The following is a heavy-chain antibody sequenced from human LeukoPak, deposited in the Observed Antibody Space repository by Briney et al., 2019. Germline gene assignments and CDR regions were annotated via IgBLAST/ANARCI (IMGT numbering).Heavy chain of an antibody. CDR1: GFTFSTYA. V-gene: IGHV3-23*01. CDR3: AKAASGNWNDVSDY. Sequence: GGSLRLSCAASGFTFSTYAMSWVRQAPGKGLEWVSAISGRGVSTSYADSVRGRFTISRDNSKNTLYLQMNSLRAEDTAVYYCAKAASGNWNDVSDYWGQGTLVTASS. D-gene: IGHD1-20*01. J-gene: IGHJ4*02. CDR2: ISGRGVST.